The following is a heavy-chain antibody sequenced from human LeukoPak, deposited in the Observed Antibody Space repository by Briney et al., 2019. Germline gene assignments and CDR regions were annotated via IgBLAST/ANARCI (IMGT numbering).Heavy chain of an antibody. D-gene: IGHD3-3*01. J-gene: IGHJ6*03. Sequence: GGSLRLSCAASGFTFSSYWMSWVRQAPGKGLEWVANIKQDGSEKYYVDSVKGRFTISRDNAKNSLYLQMNSLRAEDTAVYYCARESRSWNDFWSAYLPYYYYYMDVWGKGTTVTVSS. CDR1: GFTFSSYW. CDR2: IKQDGSEK. V-gene: IGHV3-7*01. CDR3: ARESRSWNDFWSAYLPYYYYYMDV.